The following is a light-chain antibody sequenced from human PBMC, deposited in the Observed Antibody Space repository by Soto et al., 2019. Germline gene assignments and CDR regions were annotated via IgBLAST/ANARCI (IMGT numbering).Light chain of an antibody. V-gene: IGKV1-39*01. Sequence: DIQVTQSPSSLSASVGDRVTITCRASQSINNYLNWYQQKPGKAPKLLIYAASSLQSGVPSRFSGSGSGTDFTLTITSLQPEDFATYYCQHSYSTPPITFGKGTRLEI. CDR2: AAS. CDR3: QHSYSTPPIT. J-gene: IGKJ5*01. CDR1: QSINNY.